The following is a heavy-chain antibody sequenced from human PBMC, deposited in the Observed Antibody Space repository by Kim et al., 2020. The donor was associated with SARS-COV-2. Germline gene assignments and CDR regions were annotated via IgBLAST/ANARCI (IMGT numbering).Heavy chain of an antibody. J-gene: IGHJ4*02. CDR1: GFTFSEYY. D-gene: IGHD2-2*02. Sequence: GGSLRLSCAASGFTFSEYYMSWIRQAPGKGLEWLSHISGSSGSTIYADSVRGRVTISRYNAKRSLYLQLNSLRAEDTALYYCARGGLYRDFDYWGQGTLVTVSS. V-gene: IGHV3-11*05. CDR3: ARGGLYRDFDY. CDR2: ISGSSGST.